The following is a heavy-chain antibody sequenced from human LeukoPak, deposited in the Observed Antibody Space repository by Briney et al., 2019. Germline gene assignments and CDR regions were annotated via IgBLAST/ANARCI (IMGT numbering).Heavy chain of an antibody. V-gene: IGHV3-23*01. CDR2: ISGSGGST. Sequence: PGGSLRLSCAASGFTFSSYAMSWVRQAPGKGLEWVSAISGSGGSTYYADSVKGRFTISRDNSKNTLYLQMNSLRAEDTAVYYCARDISFRDYGDYLDYWGQGTLVTVSS. CDR1: GFTFSSYA. D-gene: IGHD4-17*01. CDR3: ARDISFRDYGDYLDY. J-gene: IGHJ4*02.